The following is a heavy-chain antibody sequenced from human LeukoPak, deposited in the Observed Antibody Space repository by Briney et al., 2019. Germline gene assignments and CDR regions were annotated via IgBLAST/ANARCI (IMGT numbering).Heavy chain of an antibody. J-gene: IGHJ5*02. CDR3: ARGAGYYYDSGGYYYRFDP. D-gene: IGHD3-22*01. CDR1: RGTFSSYA. Sequence: SVKVSCKASRGTFSSYAISWVRQAPGQGLEWMGRIIPILGIANYAQKFQGRVTITADKSTSTAYMELSSLRSEDTAVYYCARGAGYYYDSGGYYYRFDPWGQGTLVTVSS. V-gene: IGHV1-69*04. CDR2: IIPILGIA.